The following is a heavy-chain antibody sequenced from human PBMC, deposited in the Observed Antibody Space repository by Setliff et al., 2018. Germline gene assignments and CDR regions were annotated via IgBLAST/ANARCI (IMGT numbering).Heavy chain of an antibody. CDR3: SRLVLYCTRTSCQRLSGDDY. V-gene: IGHV1-18*01. J-gene: IGHJ4*02. Sequence: GASVKVSCKASGYTFTDYGVTWVRQAPGQGLEWVGWISPYSGNTYYAPKFQGRITMTTDTSTTTAYMELKSLRSDDTAIYYCSRLVLYCTRTSCQRLSGDDYWGQGALVTV. CDR1: GYTFTDYG. CDR2: ISPYSGNT. D-gene: IGHD2-2*01.